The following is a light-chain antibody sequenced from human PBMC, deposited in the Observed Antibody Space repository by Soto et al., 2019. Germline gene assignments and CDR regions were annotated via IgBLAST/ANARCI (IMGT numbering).Light chain of an antibody. CDR2: EGS. Sequence: QSALTHPASVSGSLGQSITISCIGTSSNIGSYNLVSWYQHQPGKAPKIMIFEGSKRPSGVSNRFSGSRSGNTASLTISGLQIEDEADYFCGSFSSTRIWLFGGGTKVTVL. J-gene: IGLJ3*02. V-gene: IGLV2-14*02. CDR1: SSNIGSYNL. CDR3: GSFSSTRIWL.